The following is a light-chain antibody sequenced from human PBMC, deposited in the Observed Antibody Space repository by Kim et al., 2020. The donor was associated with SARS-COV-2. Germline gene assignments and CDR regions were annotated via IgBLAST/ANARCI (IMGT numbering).Light chain of an antibody. V-gene: IGKV1-5*01. CDR1: QSSSGW. CDR3: QQYNTYPWT. J-gene: IGKJ1*01. Sequence: ASVGDSVTITCRTSQSSSGWLAWHQQKPGKAPKLMVYDASILASGVPSRFSGSGSGAEFTLTISSLQPDDFATYHCQQYNTYPWTFGLGTKVDIK. CDR2: DAS.